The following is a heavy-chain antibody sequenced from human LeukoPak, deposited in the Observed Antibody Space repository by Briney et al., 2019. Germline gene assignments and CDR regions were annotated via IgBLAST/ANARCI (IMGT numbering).Heavy chain of an antibody. CDR1: GFTFDDYS. CDR3: TRRRGAYQPLDH. V-gene: IGHV3-9*01. Sequence: GGSLRLSCAASGFTFDDYSMYWVRQAPGKGLEWVSAINWNSVTIGYADSVKGRFTISRDNAKNFLYLEMSSLRPEDTALYYCTRRRGAYQPLDHWGQGTLVTVSS. D-gene: IGHD3-16*01. CDR2: INWNSVTI. J-gene: IGHJ4*02.